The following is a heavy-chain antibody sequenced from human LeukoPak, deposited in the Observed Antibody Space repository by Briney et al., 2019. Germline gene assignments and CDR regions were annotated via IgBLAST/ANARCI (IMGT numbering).Heavy chain of an antibody. D-gene: IGHD5-18*01. V-gene: IGHV4-59*01. Sequence: RPSETLSLTCTVSGGSISSYYWSWIRQPPGKGLGWIGYIYYSGNTNYNPFLKSRVTISVDTSKNQFSLKLSSVTAADTALYYCARQEVDTASYYFDYWGQGTLVTVSS. CDR1: GGSISSYY. CDR2: IYYSGNT. J-gene: IGHJ4*02. CDR3: ARQEVDTASYYFDY.